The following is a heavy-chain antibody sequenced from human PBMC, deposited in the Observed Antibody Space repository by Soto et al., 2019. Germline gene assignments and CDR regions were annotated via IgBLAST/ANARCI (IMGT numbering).Heavy chain of an antibody. CDR2: INPGDSDT. Sequence: QMPGKGLEWMGLINPGDSDTRYTPPFQGRITVSADKSINTAYLQWSSLEASDTAMYYCARHWDTSFNCPPGCAFDIWGQVTMVTVSS. CDR3: ARHWDTSFNCPPGCAFDI. D-gene: IGHD1-1*01. V-gene: IGHV5-51*01. J-gene: IGHJ3*02.